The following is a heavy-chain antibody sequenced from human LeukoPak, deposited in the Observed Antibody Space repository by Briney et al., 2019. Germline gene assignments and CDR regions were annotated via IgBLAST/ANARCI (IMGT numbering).Heavy chain of an antibody. CDR3: ASRQTLSSSWYAFDI. V-gene: IGHV3-33*01. CDR2: IWYDGSNK. D-gene: IGHD6-13*01. J-gene: IGHJ3*02. CDR1: GFTFSSYG. Sequence: GRSLRLSCAESGFTFSSYGMQWVRQAPGKVLEWVAVIWYDGSNKYYADPVKGRFTISRDNSKNTLYLQMNSLRAEDTAVYYCASRQTLSSSWYAFDIWGQGTMVTVSS.